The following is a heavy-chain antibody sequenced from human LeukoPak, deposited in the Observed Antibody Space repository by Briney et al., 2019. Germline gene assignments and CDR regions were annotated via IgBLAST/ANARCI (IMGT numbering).Heavy chain of an antibody. V-gene: IGHV1-2*02. Sequence: ASVKVSCKAFGYTFTGYYLFWVRQAPGQGLEWMGWINPNSGATKYAQKFQGRVTLTTDTSIRTTYMELSSLRSDDTAVYYCARDESYSYGDNHYPDLGFWGQGTPVTVSS. CDR1: GYTFTGYY. CDR3: ARDESYSYGDNHYPDLGF. J-gene: IGHJ4*02. D-gene: IGHD4/OR15-4a*01. CDR2: INPNSGAT.